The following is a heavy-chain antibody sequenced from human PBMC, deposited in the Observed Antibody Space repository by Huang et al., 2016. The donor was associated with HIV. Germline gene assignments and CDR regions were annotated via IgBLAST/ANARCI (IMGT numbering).Heavy chain of an antibody. CDR3: AKGGYCRSDSCSYNWFDP. CDR2: INAGHGNT. CDR1: GYTFSSYA. V-gene: IGHV1-3*01. D-gene: IGHD2-15*01. Sequence: QVQLVQSGAEVKKPGASVKVSCKASGYTFSSYAIHWVRQAPGQRLEWMGWINAGHGNTKLSQKFQDRVTITRDTSATTAYMELSSLRSEDTAVYYCAKGGYCRSDSCSYNWFDPWGQGTLVIVSS. J-gene: IGHJ5*02.